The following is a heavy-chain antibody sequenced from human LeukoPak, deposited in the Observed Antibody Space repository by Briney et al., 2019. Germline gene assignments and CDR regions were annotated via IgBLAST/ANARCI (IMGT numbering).Heavy chain of an antibody. Sequence: AGGSLRLSCAASGFTFSNYWMNWVRQAPGKGLEWVANIKEDGSEKIYVDSVKGRFTISRDNSKNSLYLQINNLRAEDTAVYYCTRNRGTDYWGQGTQVTVSS. J-gene: IGHJ4*02. D-gene: IGHD1-1*01. CDR3: TRNRGTDY. CDR2: IKEDGSEK. V-gene: IGHV3-7*01. CDR1: GFTFSNYW.